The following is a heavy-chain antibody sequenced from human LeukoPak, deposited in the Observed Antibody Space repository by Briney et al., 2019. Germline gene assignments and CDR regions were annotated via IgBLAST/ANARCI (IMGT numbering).Heavy chain of an antibody. CDR3: ASTTYYYDSSAFDAFDI. CDR1: GYSFSSYW. CDR2: IYPCDSDT. D-gene: IGHD3-22*01. V-gene: IGHV5-51*01. J-gene: IGHJ3*02. Sequence: GGSLKISCKGSGYSFSSYWIGWGGQLPGKGLGWIGIIYPCDSDTRYSPSFQGQVTISADKSISTAYLQWSSLKASDTAMYYCASTTYYYDSSAFDAFDIWGQGTMVTVSS.